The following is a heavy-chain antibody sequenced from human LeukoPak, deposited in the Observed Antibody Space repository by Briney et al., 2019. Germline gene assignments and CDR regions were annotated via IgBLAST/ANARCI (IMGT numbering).Heavy chain of an antibody. J-gene: IGHJ4*02. Sequence: HSGGSLRLSCAASGFTFSTYGMHWVRQAPGKGLEWVAVIWYDGRKEYYADSVKGRFTISRDNSKNTLYLQMNSLRAEDTAVYYCARVGRSGWTVDYWGQGTLVTVSS. CDR1: GFTFSTYG. D-gene: IGHD6-19*01. CDR2: IWYDGRKE. V-gene: IGHV3-33*01. CDR3: ARVGRSGWTVDY.